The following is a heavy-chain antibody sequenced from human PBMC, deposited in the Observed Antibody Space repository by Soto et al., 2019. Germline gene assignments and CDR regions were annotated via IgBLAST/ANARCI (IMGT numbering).Heavy chain of an antibody. CDR2: ISYDGSNK. CDR1: GFTFSSYG. CDR3: AKDRITMVRGVRSTTDY. V-gene: IGHV3-30*18. J-gene: IGHJ4*02. Sequence: PGGSLRLSCAASGFTFSSYGMHWVRQAPGKGLEWVAVISYDGSNKYYADSVKGRFTISRDNSKNTLYLQMNSLRAEDTAVYYCAKDRITMVRGVRSTTDYWGQGTLVTVSS. D-gene: IGHD3-10*01.